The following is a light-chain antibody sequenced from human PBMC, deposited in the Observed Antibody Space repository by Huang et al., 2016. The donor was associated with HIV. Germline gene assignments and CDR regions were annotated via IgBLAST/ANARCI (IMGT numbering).Light chain of an antibody. Sequence: DIVMTQSPDSLAVSLGERATINCKSSQSVFFSSTKKNPLAWYQQKPGQPPRLLIYWASTRESGVPDRFSGSGSETDFTLTINSLQAEDVAVYHCQQYADIPTFGGGTKVEIK. CDR3: QQYADIPT. CDR1: QSVFFSSTKKNP. CDR2: WAS. V-gene: IGKV4-1*01. J-gene: IGKJ4*01.